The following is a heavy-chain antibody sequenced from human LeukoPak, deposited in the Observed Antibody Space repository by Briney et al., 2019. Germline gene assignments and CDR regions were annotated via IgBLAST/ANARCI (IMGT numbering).Heavy chain of an antibody. CDR2: IYYSGST. CDR3: ARDHMQLLMYYFDY. Sequence: SETLSLTCTVSGGSISSYYWSWIRQPPGKGLEWIGYIYYSGSTNYNPSLKSRVTISVDTSKNQFSLKLSSVTAADTAVYYCARDHMQLLMYYFDYWGQGTLVTVSS. V-gene: IGHV4-59*01. D-gene: IGHD6-6*01. CDR1: GGSISSYY. J-gene: IGHJ4*02.